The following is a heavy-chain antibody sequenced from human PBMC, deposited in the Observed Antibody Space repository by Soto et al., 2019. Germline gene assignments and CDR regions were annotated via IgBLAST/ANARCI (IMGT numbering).Heavy chain of an antibody. J-gene: IGHJ3*02. CDR2: IRTAGDT. CDR1: GFTFSSYD. V-gene: IGHV3-13*01. Sequence: GGSLRLSCAASGFTFSSYDIHWVRQGTGKRLEWVSAIRTAGDTHYPGSVKGRFTISRENGKNSVYLQMNSLRAEDTAVYYCARVSWGGNSVLGAFDIWGQGTMVTVSS. D-gene: IGHD3-16*01. CDR3: ARVSWGGNSVLGAFDI.